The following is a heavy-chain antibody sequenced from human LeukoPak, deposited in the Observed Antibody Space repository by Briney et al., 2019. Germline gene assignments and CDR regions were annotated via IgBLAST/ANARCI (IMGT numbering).Heavy chain of an antibody. D-gene: IGHD2-2*01. Sequence: GRSLRLSCAASGFTFSSYAKHWVRQAPGKGLEWVAVISYDGSNKYYADSVKGRFTISRDNSKNTLYLQMNSLRAEDTAVYYCARGQLLPFDYWGQGTLVTVSS. J-gene: IGHJ4*02. CDR3: ARGQLLPFDY. CDR1: GFTFSSYA. CDR2: ISYDGSNK. V-gene: IGHV3-30-3*01.